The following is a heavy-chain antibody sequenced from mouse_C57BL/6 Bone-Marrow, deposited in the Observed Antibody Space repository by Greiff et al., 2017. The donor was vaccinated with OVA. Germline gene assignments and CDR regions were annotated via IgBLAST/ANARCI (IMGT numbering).Heavy chain of an antibody. D-gene: IGHD1-1*01. CDR3: ARREYYYDSSNGY. CDR1: GYTFTSYW. J-gene: IGHJ2*01. Sequence: QVQLQQPGAELVRPGSSVKLSCKASGYTFTSYWMDWVKQRPGQGLEWIGNIYPSDSETHYNQKFKDKATLTVDKSSSTAYMQLSSLTSEDSAVYYCARREYYYDSSNGYWGQGTTLTVSS. CDR2: IYPSDSET. V-gene: IGHV1-61*01.